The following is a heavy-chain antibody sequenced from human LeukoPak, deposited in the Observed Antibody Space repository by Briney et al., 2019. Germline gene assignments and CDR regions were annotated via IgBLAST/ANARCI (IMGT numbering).Heavy chain of an antibody. J-gene: IGHJ4*02. D-gene: IGHD3-10*01. CDR3: ARRGSYYDY. CDR1: GYNFTDYY. Sequence: ASVKVSCKASGYNFTDYYKHLVRQAPGQRFEWMGWINPKSGATHYVERFQGRVTMNTDTSISTVYMELARLTSDDTATYYCARRGSYYDYWGQGTLVTVSS. CDR2: INPKSGAT. V-gene: IGHV1-2*02.